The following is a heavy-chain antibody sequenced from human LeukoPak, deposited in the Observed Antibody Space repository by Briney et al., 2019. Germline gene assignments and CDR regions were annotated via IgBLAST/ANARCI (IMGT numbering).Heavy chain of an antibody. CDR1: GGSISSGGYY. CDR2: IYYSVST. CDR3: ARVGYSYGGAFDI. Sequence: SETLSLTCTVSGGSISSGGYYCSWIRQHPGKGLEWIGYIYYSVSTYYNPSLKTRVTISVDTSKKQFSLKLSSVTAADTAVYYCARVGYSYGGAFDIWGQGTMVTVSS. J-gene: IGHJ3*02. D-gene: IGHD5-18*01. V-gene: IGHV4-31*03.